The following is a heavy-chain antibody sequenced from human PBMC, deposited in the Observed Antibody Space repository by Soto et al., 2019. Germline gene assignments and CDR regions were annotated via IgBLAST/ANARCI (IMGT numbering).Heavy chain of an antibody. CDR1: GYTFTSYG. Sequence: QVQLVQSGAEVKKPGASVKVSCKASGYTFTSYGISWVRQAPGQGLEWMGWISAYNGNTNYAQKLQGRVTMTTDTSTRTAYMELRSLRSDDTAVYYCARLVKIAVAGTEGWFDPWGQGTLVTVSS. CDR2: ISAYNGNT. CDR3: ARLVKIAVAGTEGWFDP. V-gene: IGHV1-18*04. J-gene: IGHJ5*02. D-gene: IGHD6-19*01.